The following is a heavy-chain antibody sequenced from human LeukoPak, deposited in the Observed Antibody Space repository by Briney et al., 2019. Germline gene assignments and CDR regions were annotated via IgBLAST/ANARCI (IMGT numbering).Heavy chain of an antibody. CDR2: INHSGST. J-gene: IGHJ5*02. V-gene: IGHV4-34*01. Sequence: SETLSLTCAVYGGSFSGYYWSWIRQPPGKGLEWIGEINHSGSTNYNPSLKSRVTISVDTSKNQFSLKLSSVTAADTAVYYCARGPLARWSDPWGQGTLVTVSS. CDR3: ARGPLARWSDP. CDR1: GGSFSGYY.